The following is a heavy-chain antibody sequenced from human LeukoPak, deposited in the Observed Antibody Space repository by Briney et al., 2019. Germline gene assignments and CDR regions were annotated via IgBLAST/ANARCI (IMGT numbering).Heavy chain of an antibody. CDR3: ARDRHKYNYDSSGYPPY. Sequence: PGGSLRLSCAASGFTFSSYWMTWVRQAPGKGLEWVSSISSSSSYIYYADSVKGRVTISRDNAKNSLYLQMNSLRAEDTAVYYCARDRHKYNYDSSGYPPYWGQGTLVTVSS. CDR2: ISSSSSYI. V-gene: IGHV3-21*01. J-gene: IGHJ4*02. CDR1: GFTFSSYW. D-gene: IGHD3-22*01.